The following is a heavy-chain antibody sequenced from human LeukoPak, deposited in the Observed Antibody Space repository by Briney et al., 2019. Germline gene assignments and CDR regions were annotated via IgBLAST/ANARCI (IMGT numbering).Heavy chain of an antibody. CDR3: ARSRSMYSSSSGFDY. V-gene: IGHV4-34*01. Sequence: PSETLSLTCAVYGGSFSGYYWSWIRQPPGKGLERIGEINHSGSTNYNPSLKSRVTISVDTSKNQFSLKLSSVTAADTAVYYCARSRSMYSSSSGFDYWGQGTLVTVSS. CDR2: INHSGST. CDR1: GGSFSGYY. D-gene: IGHD6-6*01. J-gene: IGHJ4*02.